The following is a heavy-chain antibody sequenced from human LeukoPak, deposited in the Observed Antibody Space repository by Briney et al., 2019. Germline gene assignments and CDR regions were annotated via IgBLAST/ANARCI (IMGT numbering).Heavy chain of an antibody. CDR2: VSASGRST. J-gene: IGHJ6*03. Sequence: GGSLRLSCAAPGFTFSSYAMSWVRQAPGKGLEWVSAVSASGRSTNYVDSVKGRFTISRDNSKNSLYLQMYSLRAEDTAVYYCARADSAMVYDYYMDVWGKGTTVTISS. V-gene: IGHV3-23*01. CDR1: GFTFSSYA. CDR3: ARADSAMVYDYYMDV. D-gene: IGHD5-18*01.